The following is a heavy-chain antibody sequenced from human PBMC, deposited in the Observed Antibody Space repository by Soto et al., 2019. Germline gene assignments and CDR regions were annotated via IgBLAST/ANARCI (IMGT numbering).Heavy chain of an antibody. CDR1: GFTFSSYE. CDR2: ISSSGSTI. D-gene: IGHD6-19*01. J-gene: IGHJ3*02. Sequence: GSLRLSCAASGFTFSSYEMNWVRQATGKGLEWVSYISSSGSTIYYADSVKGRFTISRDNAKNSLYLQMNSLRAEDTAVYYCARDRNWEGQWLVYDAFDIWGQGTMVTVSS. CDR3: ARDRNWEGQWLVYDAFDI. V-gene: IGHV3-48*03.